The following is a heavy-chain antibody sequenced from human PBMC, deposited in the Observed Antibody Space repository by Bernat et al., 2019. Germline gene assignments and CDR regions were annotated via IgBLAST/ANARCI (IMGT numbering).Heavy chain of an antibody. CDR1: GYSFTSYW. J-gene: IGHJ3*02. CDR2: IDPSDSYT. D-gene: IGHD2-21*02. V-gene: IGHV5-10-1*03. Sequence: EVQLVQSGAEVRKPGESLRISCKGSGYSFTSYWISWVRQMPGKGLEWMGRIDPSDSYTNYSPSFQGKVTISAGRSISTAYMRWSSLKAWDTAMYYGARAYCGGDCFPAVVDAFDIWGQGTMVTVSS. CDR3: ARAYCGGDCFPAVVDAFDI.